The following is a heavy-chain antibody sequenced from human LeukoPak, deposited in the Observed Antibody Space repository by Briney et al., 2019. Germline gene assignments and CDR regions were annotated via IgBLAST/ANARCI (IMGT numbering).Heavy chain of an antibody. CDR2: ISGSGGST. Sequence: GGSLRLSCAASGFTFSSDAMSWVRQAPGKGLEWVSAISGSGGSTYYADSVKGRFTISRDNSKNTLYLQMNSLRAEDTAVYYCAKAQGYYYDSSGYPAGDWGQGTLVTVSS. J-gene: IGHJ4*02. CDR3: AKAQGYYYDSSGYPAGD. D-gene: IGHD3-22*01. CDR1: GFTFSSDA. V-gene: IGHV3-23*01.